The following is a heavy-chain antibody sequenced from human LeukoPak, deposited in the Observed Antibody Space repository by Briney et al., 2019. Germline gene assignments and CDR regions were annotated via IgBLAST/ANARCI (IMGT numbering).Heavy chain of an antibody. CDR3: ARLIVGAIDY. Sequence: PGGSLRLSCAASGFTFSDYYMSWIRQAPGKGLEWAANIKQDGSEKYYVDSVKGRFTISRDNAKNSLYLQMNSLRDEDTAVYYCARLIVGAIDYWGQGTLVTVSS. J-gene: IGHJ4*02. CDR1: GFTFSDYY. D-gene: IGHD1-26*01. V-gene: IGHV3-7*01. CDR2: IKQDGSEK.